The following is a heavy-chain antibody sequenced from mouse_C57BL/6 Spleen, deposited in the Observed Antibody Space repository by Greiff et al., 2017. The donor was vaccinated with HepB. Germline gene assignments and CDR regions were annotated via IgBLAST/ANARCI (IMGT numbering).Heavy chain of an antibody. CDR3: VYYGSSPSYAMDY. CDR2: IYPRSGNT. Sequence: VQLQQSGAELARPGASVKLSCKASGYTFTSYGISWVKQRTGQGLEWIGEIYPRSGNTYYNEKFKGKATLTADKSSSTAYMEVRSLTSEDSAVYFCVYYGSSPSYAMDYWGQGTSVTVSS. D-gene: IGHD1-1*01. J-gene: IGHJ4*01. CDR1: GYTFTSYG. V-gene: IGHV1-81*01.